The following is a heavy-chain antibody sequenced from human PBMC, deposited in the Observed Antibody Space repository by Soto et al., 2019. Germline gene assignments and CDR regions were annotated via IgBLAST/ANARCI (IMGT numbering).Heavy chain of an antibody. CDR1: GGSISSGDYY. J-gene: IGHJ4*02. CDR2: IYYSGST. Sequence: PSETLSLTCTVSGGSISSGDYYCSWILQPPGKGLEWIGYIYYSGSTYYNPSLKSRVTISVDTSKNQFSLKLSSVTAADTAVYYCGGLRNSGGVDYWGQGTLVTVSS. D-gene: IGHD2-21*01. V-gene: IGHV4-30-4*01. CDR3: GGLRNSGGVDY.